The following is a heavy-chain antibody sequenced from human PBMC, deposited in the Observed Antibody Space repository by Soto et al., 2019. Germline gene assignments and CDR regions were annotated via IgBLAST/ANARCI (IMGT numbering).Heavy chain of an antibody. CDR1: GYTFTGYY. Sequence: ASGKVSFKASGYTFTGYYIHWGRQAPGPGPEWIGWINPNSGGTNYAQKFQGWVTMTRDTSISTAYMELSRLRSDDTAVYYCARDQSPGRCSSWYSLSQYGMDGWGQGNTVTFSS. CDR3: ARDQSPGRCSSWYSLSQYGMDG. V-gene: IGHV1-2*04. J-gene: IGHJ6*02. CDR2: INPNSGGT. D-gene: IGHD6-13*01.